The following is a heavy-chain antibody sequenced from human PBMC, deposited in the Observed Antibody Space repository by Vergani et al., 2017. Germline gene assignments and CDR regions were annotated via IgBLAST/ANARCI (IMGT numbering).Heavy chain of an antibody. J-gene: IGHJ5*02. D-gene: IGHD6-19*01. CDR3: ARGDSSGWLNNWFDP. CDR1: GGSFSGYY. Sequence: QVQLQQWGAGLLKPSETLSLTCAVYGGSFSGYYWSWIRQPPGKGLEWIGEINHSGSTNYNPSLKSRVTISVDTSKNQFSLKLSSVTAADTAVYYCARGDSSGWLNNWFDPWGQGTLVTVSS. V-gene: IGHV4-34*01. CDR2: INHSGST.